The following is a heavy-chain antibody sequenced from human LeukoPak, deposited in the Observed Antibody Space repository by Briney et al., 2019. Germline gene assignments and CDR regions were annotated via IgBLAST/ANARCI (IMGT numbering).Heavy chain of an antibody. J-gene: IGHJ4*02. V-gene: IGHV4-39*07. Sequence: WIRQPPGKGLEWIGSIYYSGSTYYNPSLKSRVTISVDTSKNQFSLKLSSVTAADTAVYYCASQYSGSYFDYWGQGTLVTVSS. CDR3: ASQYSGSYFDY. CDR2: IYYSGST. D-gene: IGHD1-26*01.